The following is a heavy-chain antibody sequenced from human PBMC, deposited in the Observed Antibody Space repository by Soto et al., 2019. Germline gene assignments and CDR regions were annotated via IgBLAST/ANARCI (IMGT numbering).Heavy chain of an antibody. V-gene: IGHV3-48*03. CDR1: GFTFSSYE. D-gene: IGHD6-13*01. CDR3: ARDFRGAAXGTXXYYYGMDV. CDR2: IXSSGSTI. J-gene: IGHJ6*02. Sequence: EVQLVESGGGLVQPGGSLRLSCAASGFTFSSYEMNWVRQAXXKGLEXVSYIXSSGSTIYYADSVKGRFTISRDNAKNSLYLQMNSLRAEDTAVYYCARDFRGAAXGTXXYYYGMDVWGQGTTVTVSS.